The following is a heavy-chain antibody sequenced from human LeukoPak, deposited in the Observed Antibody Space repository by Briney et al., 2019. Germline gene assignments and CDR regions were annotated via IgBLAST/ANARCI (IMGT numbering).Heavy chain of an antibody. Sequence: SETLSLTCAVYGGSFSGYYWSWIRQPPGKGLEWIGEINHSGSTNYNPSLMSRVTISVDTSKNQFSLKLSSVTAADTAVYYCARAGAVGAPYYYYGMDVWGQGTTVTVSS. J-gene: IGHJ6*02. D-gene: IGHD1-26*01. V-gene: IGHV4-34*01. CDR2: INHSGST. CDR3: ARAGAVGAPYYYYGMDV. CDR1: GGSFSGYY.